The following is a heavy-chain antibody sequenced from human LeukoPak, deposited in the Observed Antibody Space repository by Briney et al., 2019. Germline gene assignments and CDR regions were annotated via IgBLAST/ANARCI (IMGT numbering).Heavy chain of an antibody. CDR3: AKGGRYFEAPVDY. D-gene: IGHD3-9*01. Sequence: TGGSLRLSCAASGFTFSSYSMNWVRQAPGKGLEWVSAISGSGGSTYYADSVKGRFTISRDNSKNTLYLQMNSLRAEDTAVYYCAKGGRYFEAPVDYWGQGTLVTVSS. J-gene: IGHJ4*02. CDR1: GFTFSSYS. V-gene: IGHV3-23*01. CDR2: ISGSGGST.